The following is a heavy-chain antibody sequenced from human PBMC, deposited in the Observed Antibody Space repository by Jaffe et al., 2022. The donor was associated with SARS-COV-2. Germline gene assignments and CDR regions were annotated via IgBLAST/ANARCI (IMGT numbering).Heavy chain of an antibody. V-gene: IGHV1-3*01. D-gene: IGHD3-10*01. J-gene: IGHJ4*02. Sequence: QVRLVQSGAEVKKPGASVRLSCKASGYSFKSYAVDWVRQAPGQGLEWLGWINAGNGDTKYSQKFQGRVSFTADTSASTAYMELSSLRFDDTAVYYCARWFGDIDNWGQGTLVTVSS. CDR3: ARWFGDIDN. CDR1: GYSFKSYA. CDR2: INAGNGDT.